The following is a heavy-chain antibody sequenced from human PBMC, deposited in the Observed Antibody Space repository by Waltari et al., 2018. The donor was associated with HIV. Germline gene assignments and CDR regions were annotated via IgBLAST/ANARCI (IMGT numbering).Heavy chain of an antibody. J-gene: IGHJ6*02. V-gene: IGHV1-18*04. CDR2: ISPYNGNT. CDR1: GYTFTDYG. D-gene: IGHD4-17*01. Sequence: QVQLVQSVTEVKKPGASVKVSCKASGYTFTDYGISWVRQAPGQGLEWMGWISPYNGNTNDAQNLQGRVIMTTDTSTTTAYMELKSLRSDDTAVYYCARDTTTVTMGYYYYYGLDVWGQGTTVTVSS. CDR3: ARDTTTVTMGYYYYYGLDV.